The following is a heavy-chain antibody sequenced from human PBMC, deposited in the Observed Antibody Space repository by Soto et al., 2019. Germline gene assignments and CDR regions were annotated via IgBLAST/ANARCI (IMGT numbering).Heavy chain of an antibody. CDR1: GGSISSSSYY. V-gene: IGHV4-39*01. Sequence: SETLSLTCTVSGGSISSSSYYWGWIRQPPGKGLVWIGSIYYSGTTYYNPSLKSRVTISVDTSKNQFSLKLSSVTAADTAVYYCARHRGYYDILTGYYTELNFDYWGQGTLVTSPQ. CDR2: IYYSGTT. J-gene: IGHJ4*02. CDR3: ARHRGYYDILTGYYTELNFDY. D-gene: IGHD3-9*01.